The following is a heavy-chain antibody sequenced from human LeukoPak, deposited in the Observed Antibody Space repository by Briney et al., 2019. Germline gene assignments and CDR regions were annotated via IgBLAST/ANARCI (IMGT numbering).Heavy chain of an antibody. V-gene: IGHV1-18*01. Sequence: ASVKVSCKASGYTFTSYGISWVRQAPGQGLEWMGWISAYNGNTNYAQKLQGRVTMTTDTSTSTAYMELRSLRSDDTAVYYCARGSDYGDYSGSRSMAFDIWGQGTMVTVSS. J-gene: IGHJ3*02. D-gene: IGHD4-17*01. CDR2: ISAYNGNT. CDR3: ARGSDYGDYSGSRSMAFDI. CDR1: GYTFTSYG.